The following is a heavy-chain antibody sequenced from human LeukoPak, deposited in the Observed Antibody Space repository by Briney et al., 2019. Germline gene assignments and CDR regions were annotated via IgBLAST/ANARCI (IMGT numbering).Heavy chain of an antibody. D-gene: IGHD3-22*01. CDR3: ARGGRDYYDSSGYYYDY. CDR2: INWNGGSR. V-gene: IGHV3-20*01. J-gene: IGHJ4*02. Sequence: GGSLSLSCAASGFTFDDYGMSWVRQGPGKGLEWVSGINWNGGSRGHADAVKGRFTISRDNAKNSLYLQMNSLRAEDTALYHCARGGRDYYDSSGYYYDYWGQGTLVTVSS. CDR1: GFTFDDYG.